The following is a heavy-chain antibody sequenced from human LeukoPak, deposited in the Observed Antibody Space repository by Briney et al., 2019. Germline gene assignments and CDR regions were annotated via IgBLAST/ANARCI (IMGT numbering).Heavy chain of an antibody. CDR2: INPDGSQK. J-gene: IGHJ4*02. V-gene: IGHV3-7*01. CDR1: GFTFSGNW. CDR3: AKLLGTATTYDS. D-gene: IGHD5-24*01. Sequence: PGGSLRLSCEASGFTFSGNWMSWVRQAPGKGLEWVASINPDGSQKLYVDSVKGRFTISRDNTKGSLYLQMNSLGAEDTAIYYCAKLLGTATTYDSWGQGTRVTVSS.